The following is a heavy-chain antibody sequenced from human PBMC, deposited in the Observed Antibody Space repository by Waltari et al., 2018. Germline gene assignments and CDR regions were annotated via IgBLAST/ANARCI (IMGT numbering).Heavy chain of an antibody. Sequence: QLQLQESGPGLVKPSETLSLTCTVSGGSISSSSYYWGWIRQPPGKGLEWLGSIYYSGGTYYNPSLKSRVTISVDTSKNQFSLKLSSVTAADTAVYYCAREERLYNWNYRDAFDIWGQGTMVTVSS. J-gene: IGHJ3*02. D-gene: IGHD1-7*01. CDR2: IYYSGGT. CDR1: GGSISSSSYY. CDR3: AREERLYNWNYRDAFDI. V-gene: IGHV4-39*07.